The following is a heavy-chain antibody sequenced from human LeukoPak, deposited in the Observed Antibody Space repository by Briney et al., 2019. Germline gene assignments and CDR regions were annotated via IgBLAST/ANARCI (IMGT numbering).Heavy chain of an antibody. CDR1: GFTFSSYT. Sequence: GGSLRLSCAASGFTFSSYTMSWVRQAPGKGLEWVSTVTTSDGNTYYADSVKGRFTVSRDNSKNTLFLQMNSLRAEDTAVYYCAKDGGLWVSAHWGDSWGRGTLVTVSS. D-gene: IGHD7-27*01. J-gene: IGHJ4*02. CDR3: AKDGGLWVSAHWGDS. CDR2: VTTSDGNT. V-gene: IGHV3-23*01.